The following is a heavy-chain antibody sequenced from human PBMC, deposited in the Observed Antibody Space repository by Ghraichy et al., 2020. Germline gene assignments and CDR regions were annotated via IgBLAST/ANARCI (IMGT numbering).Heavy chain of an antibody. Sequence: GGSLRLSCAASGFTFSSYAMSWVRQAPGKGLEWVSAISGSGGSTYYADSVKGRFTISRDNSKNTLYLQMNSLRAEDTAVYYCAKDLGATVTTNYFDYWGQGTLVTVSS. V-gene: IGHV3-23*01. CDR3: AKDLGATVTTNYFDY. J-gene: IGHJ4*02. CDR1: GFTFSSYA. CDR2: ISGSGGST. D-gene: IGHD4-17*01.